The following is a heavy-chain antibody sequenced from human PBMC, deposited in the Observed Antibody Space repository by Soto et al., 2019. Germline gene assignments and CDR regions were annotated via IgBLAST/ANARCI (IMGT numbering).Heavy chain of an antibody. Sequence: GGSLRLCCAASGFTFSSYSMNWVRQAPGKGLEWVSYISSSSSTTYYADSVKGRFTISRDNAKNSLYLQMNSLRDEDTAVYYCAMNPKQWLVRAEYFQHWGQGTLVTVSS. D-gene: IGHD6-19*01. CDR3: AMNPKQWLVRAEYFQH. J-gene: IGHJ1*01. V-gene: IGHV3-48*02. CDR1: GFTFSSYS. CDR2: ISSSSSTT.